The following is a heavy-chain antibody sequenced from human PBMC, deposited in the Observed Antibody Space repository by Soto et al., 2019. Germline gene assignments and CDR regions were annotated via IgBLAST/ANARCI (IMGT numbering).Heavy chain of an antibody. CDR1: GGSISSSSYY. D-gene: IGHD3-10*01. Sequence: SETLSLTCTVSGGSISSSSYYWGWIRQPPGKGLEWIGSIYYSGSTYYNPSLKSRVTISVDTSKNQFSLKLSSVTAADTAVYYCASHIVYYGSGSYPKFGVNYWGQGTLVTVSS. J-gene: IGHJ4*02. V-gene: IGHV4-39*01. CDR2: IYYSGST. CDR3: ASHIVYYGSGSYPKFGVNY.